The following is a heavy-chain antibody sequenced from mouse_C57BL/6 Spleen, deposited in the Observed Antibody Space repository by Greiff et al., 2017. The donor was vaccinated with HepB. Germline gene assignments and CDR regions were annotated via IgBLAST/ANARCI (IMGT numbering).Heavy chain of an antibody. CDR1: GYTFTSYW. CDR3: ARSRHYYGSSYAMGY. Sequence: QVQLQQPGAELVKPGASVKLSCKASGYTFTSYWMHWVKQRPGHGLEWIGMIHPNSGSTNYNEKFKSKATLTVDKSSSTAYMQLSSLTSEDSAVYYCARSRHYYGSSYAMGYWGQGTSVTVSS. J-gene: IGHJ4*01. D-gene: IGHD1-1*01. V-gene: IGHV1-64*01. CDR2: IHPNSGST.